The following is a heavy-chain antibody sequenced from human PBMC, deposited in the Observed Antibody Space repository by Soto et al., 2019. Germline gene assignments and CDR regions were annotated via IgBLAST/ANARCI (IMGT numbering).Heavy chain of an antibody. CDR2: ISYDGSNK. Sequence: QVQLVESGGGVVQPGRSLRLSCAASGFTFSSYGMHWVRQAPGKGLEWVAVISYDGSNKYYADSVKGRFTISRDNSKNTLYLQMNSLRAEDTAVYYCANDSRDSYAFDIWGQGTMVTVSS. V-gene: IGHV3-30*18. J-gene: IGHJ3*02. CDR1: GFTFSSYG. CDR3: ANDSRDSYAFDI. D-gene: IGHD5-18*01.